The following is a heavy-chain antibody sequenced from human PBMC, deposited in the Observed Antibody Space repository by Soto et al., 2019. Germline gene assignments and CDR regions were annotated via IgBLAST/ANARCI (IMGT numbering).Heavy chain of an antibody. CDR1: GYTFTSYA. Sequence: QVQLVQSGAEVKKPGASVKVSCKASGYTFTSYAMHWVRQAPGQRLEWMGWINAGNGNTKYSQKFQGRVTITRDTSASTAYMELSSMRSEDTAVYYCARALSRYSSQLVPPHFDYWGQGTLVTVSS. J-gene: IGHJ4*02. CDR2: INAGNGNT. CDR3: ARALSRYSSQLVPPHFDY. D-gene: IGHD6-13*01. V-gene: IGHV1-3*01.